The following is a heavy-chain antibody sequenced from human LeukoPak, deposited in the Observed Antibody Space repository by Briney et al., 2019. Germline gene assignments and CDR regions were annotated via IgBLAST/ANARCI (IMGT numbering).Heavy chain of an antibody. CDR1: GFTFSNYT. CDR3: AKDKGDFWSGHHY. J-gene: IGHJ4*02. CDR2: ITGSGGST. V-gene: IGHV3-23*01. Sequence: GGSLRLSCAASGFTFSNYTMSWVRQDPGKGLEWVSSITGSGGSTYYADSVKGRFTISRDNSKNTLYLQMSSLRAEDTAVYYCAKDKGDFWSGHHYWGQGTLVTVSS. D-gene: IGHD3-3*01.